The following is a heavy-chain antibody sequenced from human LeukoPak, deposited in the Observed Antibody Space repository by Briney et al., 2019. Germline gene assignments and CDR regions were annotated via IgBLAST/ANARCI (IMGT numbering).Heavy chain of an antibody. CDR3: ARSTATTRGTAFDI. CDR1: GDIFSSNSAV. CDR2: TYYTSKLHN. Sequence: SQTLSLTCALSGDIFSSNSAVWHWIRQSPSRGLEWLGRTYYTSKLHNDYEVSVKSRITINPDTSKNQFSLQLNSVTPEDTAVYYCARSTATTRGTAFDIWGQGTMVTVSS. J-gene: IGHJ3*02. D-gene: IGHD1-26*01. V-gene: IGHV6-1*01.